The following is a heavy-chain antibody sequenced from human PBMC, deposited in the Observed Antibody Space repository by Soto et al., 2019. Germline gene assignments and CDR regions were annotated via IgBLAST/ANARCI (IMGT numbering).Heavy chain of an antibody. CDR1: GGTFSSYT. D-gene: IGHD1-26*01. Sequence: QVQLVQSGAEVKKPGSSVKVSCKASGGTFSSYTISWVRQAPGQGLEWMGRIIPILGIANYAQKFQGRVTITADKSTSTAYMELSSLRSEDTAVYYCARDPRGSSGYGVPDYWGQGTLVTVSS. J-gene: IGHJ4*02. CDR3: ARDPRGSSGYGVPDY. V-gene: IGHV1-69*08. CDR2: IIPILGIA.